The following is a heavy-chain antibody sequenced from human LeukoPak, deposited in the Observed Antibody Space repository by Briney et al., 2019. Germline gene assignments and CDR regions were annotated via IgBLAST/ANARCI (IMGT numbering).Heavy chain of an antibody. V-gene: IGHV1-2*02. Sequence: GASVKVSCKASGYTFTGYYMHWVRQAPGQGLEWMGWINPNSGGTNSAQKFQGRVTMTRDTSTSTVYMGLSGLRSEDTAVYYCARTRRVPSDLTGYPYYYMDVWGKGTTVTISS. CDR1: GYTFTGYY. J-gene: IGHJ6*03. CDR2: INPNSGGT. CDR3: ARTRRVPSDLTGYPYYYMDV. D-gene: IGHD3-9*01.